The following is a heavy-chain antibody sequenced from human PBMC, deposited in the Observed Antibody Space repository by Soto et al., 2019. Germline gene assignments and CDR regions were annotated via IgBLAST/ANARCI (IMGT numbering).Heavy chain of an antibody. J-gene: IGHJ4*02. CDR2: IYYSGST. D-gene: IGHD3-16*02. CDR1: GGSISSGGYY. Sequence: SETLSLTCTVSGGSISSGGYYWSWIRQHPGKGLEWIGYIYYSGSTNYNPSLKSRVTISVDTSKNQFSLKLSSVTAADTAVYYCASIPIWGSYRTNYWGQGTLVTVSS. CDR3: ASIPIWGSYRTNY. V-gene: IGHV4-61*08.